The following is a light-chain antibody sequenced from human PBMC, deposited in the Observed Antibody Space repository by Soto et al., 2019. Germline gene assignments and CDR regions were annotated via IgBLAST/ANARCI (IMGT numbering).Light chain of an antibody. CDR3: QQYNSYRT. CDR2: DAS. Sequence: DIQMCQPAYALSSPLGDSVTITFRASQSISSWLAWYQQKPGKAPKLLIYDASSLKSGVPSRFSGSGSGTEFTLTISSLQPDDFATYYCQQYNSYRTFGQGTKVDIK. CDR1: QSISSW. J-gene: IGKJ1*01. V-gene: IGKV1-5*01.